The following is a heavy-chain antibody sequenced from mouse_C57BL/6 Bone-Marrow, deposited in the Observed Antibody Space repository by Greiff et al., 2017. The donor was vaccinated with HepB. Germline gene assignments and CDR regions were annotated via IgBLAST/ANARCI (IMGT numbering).Heavy chain of an antibody. CDR2: IDPSDSYT. J-gene: IGHJ2*01. Sequence: QVQLHQPGAELVMPGASVKLSCKASGFTFTSYWMHWVKQRPGQGLEWIGEIDPSDSYTNYNQKFKGKSTLTVDKSSSTAYMQLSSLTSEDSAVYYCAREGIYYSNYDFDYWGQGTTLTVSS. V-gene: IGHV1-69*01. CDR1: GFTFTSYW. D-gene: IGHD2-5*01. CDR3: AREGIYYSNYDFDY.